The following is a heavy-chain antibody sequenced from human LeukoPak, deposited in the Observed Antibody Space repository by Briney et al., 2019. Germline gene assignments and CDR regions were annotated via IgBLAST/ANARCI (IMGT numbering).Heavy chain of an antibody. CDR3: ARERYCTDTNCLYGMDV. D-gene: IGHD2-8*02. CDR1: GFTFSSYA. V-gene: IGHV3-23*01. CDR2: ISGSGGST. J-gene: IGHJ6*02. Sequence: GGSLRLSCAASGFTFSSYAMSWVRQAPGKGLEWVSAISGSGGSTHYADSVKGRFTISRDKSKNTLYLQMNSLRAEDTAVYYCARERYCTDTNCLYGMDVWGQGTTVTVSS.